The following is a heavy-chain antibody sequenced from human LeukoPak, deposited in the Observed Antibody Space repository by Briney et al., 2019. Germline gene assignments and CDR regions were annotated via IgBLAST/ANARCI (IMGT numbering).Heavy chain of an antibody. CDR3: ARHNEQQLAEFDY. D-gene: IGHD6-13*01. CDR1: GYSFNNYR. V-gene: IGHV5-10-1*01. CDR2: IDPTDSYT. Sequence: GESLRISCKGSGYSFNNYRISWVRQMPGKGLEWMGTIDPTDSYTKYSPSFQGHVTISLDKSISTAYLQWSGLRASDTAMYYCARHNEQQLAEFDYWGQGTLVTVSS. J-gene: IGHJ4*02.